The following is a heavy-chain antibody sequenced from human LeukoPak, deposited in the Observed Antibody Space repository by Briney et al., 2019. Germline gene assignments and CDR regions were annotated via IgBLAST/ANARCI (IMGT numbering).Heavy chain of an antibody. Sequence: SEILSLTCAVYGGSFSGYYWNWIRQPPGKGLEWIGEINNSGSTNYNPSLKSRVTISRDTSKNQFSLKLSSVTAADTAVYYCARGRAFFDWGQGTLVTVSS. CDR3: ARGRAFFD. D-gene: IGHD3-3*02. CDR1: GGSFSGYY. V-gene: IGHV4-34*01. J-gene: IGHJ4*02. CDR2: INNSGST.